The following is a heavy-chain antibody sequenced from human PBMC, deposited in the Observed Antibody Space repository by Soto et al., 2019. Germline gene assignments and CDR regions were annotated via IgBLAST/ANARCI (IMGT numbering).Heavy chain of an antibody. V-gene: IGHV1-18*04. Sequence: QVQLVQSGSEVKKPGASVKVSCKASGYTFANYGVGWVRQAPGQGLVWMAWISAYTGSTNYAQEFQGRVAVTTDTSTSTASMEVRSLRSDGTAVYYCARSPYSYGKSYYFDYWGQGTLVTVSS. CDR3: ARSPYSYGKSYYFDY. J-gene: IGHJ4*02. D-gene: IGHD5-18*01. CDR1: GYTFANYG. CDR2: ISAYTGST.